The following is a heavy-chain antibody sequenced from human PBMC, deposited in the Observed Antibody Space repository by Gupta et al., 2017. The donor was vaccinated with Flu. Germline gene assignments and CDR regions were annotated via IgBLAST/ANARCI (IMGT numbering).Heavy chain of an antibody. Sequence: QPPGMGLERIGSIYYSGSNSYNPSLKSRVTISVDTSKNQFSLKLSSVTAADTAVYYCARRPDYGDYPNWFDPWGQGTLVTVSS. J-gene: IGHJ5*02. CDR2: IYYSGSN. D-gene: IGHD4-17*01. V-gene: IGHV4-39*01. CDR3: ARRPDYGDYPNWFDP.